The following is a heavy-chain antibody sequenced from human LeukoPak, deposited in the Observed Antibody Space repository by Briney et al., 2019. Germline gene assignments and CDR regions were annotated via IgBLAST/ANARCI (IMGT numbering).Heavy chain of an antibody. CDR3: ARGVGFDAFDI. CDR1: GGSISSYY. J-gene: IGHJ3*02. Sequence: PSETLSLTCTVSGGSISSYYWSWIRQPPGKGLEWIGYISYSGYTNYNPSLKSRVTISIDRSKNQFSLKLSSVTAADTAVYYCARGVGFDAFDIWGQGTMVTVSS. CDR2: ISYSGYT. D-gene: IGHD1-26*01. V-gene: IGHV4-59*12.